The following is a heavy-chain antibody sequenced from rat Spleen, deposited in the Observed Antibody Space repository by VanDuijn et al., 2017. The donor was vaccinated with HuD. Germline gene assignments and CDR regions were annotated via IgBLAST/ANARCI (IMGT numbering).Heavy chain of an antibody. D-gene: IGHD4-3*01. CDR2: ISYDGSST. V-gene: IGHV5-7*01. J-gene: IGHJ4*01. Sequence: EVQLVESGGGLVQPGRSLKLSCTISGFTFSDYNMAWVRQAPKKGLEWVATISYDGSSTNYRDSVKGRFTISRDNAKSTLYLQMDSLRSEDTATYYCARHGSGYGVMDAWGQGASVTVSS. CDR3: ARHGSGYGVMDA. CDR1: GFTFSDYN.